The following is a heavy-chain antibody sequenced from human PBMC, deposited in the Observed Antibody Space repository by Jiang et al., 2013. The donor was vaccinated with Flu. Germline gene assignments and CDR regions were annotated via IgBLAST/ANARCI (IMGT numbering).Heavy chain of an antibody. CDR1: GGSISSGGYY. CDR2: IYYSGST. D-gene: IGHD3-3*01. V-gene: IGHV4-31*03. J-gene: IGHJ4*02. Sequence: GSGLVKPSQTLSLTCTVSGGSISSGGYYWSWIRQHPGKGLEWIGYIYYSGSTYYNPSLKSRVTISVDTSKNQFSLKLSSVTAADTAVYYCARGGLRSRRYFDYWGQGTLVTVSS. CDR3: ARGGLRSRRYFDY.